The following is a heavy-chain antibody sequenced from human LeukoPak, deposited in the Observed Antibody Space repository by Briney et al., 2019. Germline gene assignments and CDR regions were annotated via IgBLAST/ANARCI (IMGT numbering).Heavy chain of an antibody. CDR3: ARAPDSSGWYPIDY. CDR1: GYTFTSYA. D-gene: IGHD6-19*01. Sequence: ASVKVSCKASGYTFTSYAMNWVRQAPGQGLEWMGWINTNTGNPTYAQGFTGRVVFSLYTSVSTAYLQISSLKAEDTAVYYCARAPDSSGWYPIDYWGQGNLVTVSS. CDR2: INTNTGNP. J-gene: IGHJ4*02. V-gene: IGHV7-4-1*02.